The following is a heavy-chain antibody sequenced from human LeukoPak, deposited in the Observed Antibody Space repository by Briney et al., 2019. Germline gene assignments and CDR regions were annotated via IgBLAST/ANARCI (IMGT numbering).Heavy chain of an antibody. CDR1: GYTFTGYY. J-gene: IGHJ3*02. Sequence: ASVKVSCKASGYTFTGYYMHWVRQAPGQGLEWMGWINPNCGGTNYAQKFQGWVTMTRDTSISTAYMELSRLRSDDTAVYYCARDQFVITFGGVMGNSDAFDIWGQGTMVTVSS. CDR2: INPNCGGT. CDR3: ARDQFVITFGGVMGNSDAFDI. V-gene: IGHV1-2*04. D-gene: IGHD3-16*01.